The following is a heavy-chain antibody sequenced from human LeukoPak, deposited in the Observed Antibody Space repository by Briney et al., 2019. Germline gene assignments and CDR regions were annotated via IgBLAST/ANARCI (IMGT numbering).Heavy chain of an antibody. CDR1: GFTFSNYG. D-gene: IGHD6-19*01. J-gene: IGHJ4*02. Sequence: PGGSLRLSCAASGFTFSNYGMHWVRQAPGKGLEWVAFIRYDGSSKFYADSVKSRFTISRDNSKNTLYLQMNSLRPEDTAVYYCAKDDDVNGWYTLYFDYWGQGTLVTVSS. CDR3: AKDDDVNGWYTLYFDY. V-gene: IGHV3-30*02. CDR2: IRYDGSSK.